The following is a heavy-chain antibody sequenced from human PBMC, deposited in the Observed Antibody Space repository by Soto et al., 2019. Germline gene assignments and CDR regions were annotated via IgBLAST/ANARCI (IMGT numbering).Heavy chain of an antibody. J-gene: IGHJ4*02. CDR1: GGSISSSSYY. V-gene: IGHV4-39*01. D-gene: IGHD4-17*01. Sequence: SETLSLTCTVSGGSISSSSYYWGWIRQPPGKGLEWIGSIYYSGSTYYNPSLKSRVTISVDTSKNQFSLKLSSVTAADTAVCYCARRSSYGDYLGRGYYFDYWGQGTLVTVSS. CDR3: ARRSSYGDYLGRGYYFDY. CDR2: IYYSGST.